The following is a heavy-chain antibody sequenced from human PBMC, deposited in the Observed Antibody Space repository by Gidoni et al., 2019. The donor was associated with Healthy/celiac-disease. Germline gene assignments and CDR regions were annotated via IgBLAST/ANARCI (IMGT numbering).Heavy chain of an antibody. Sequence: EVQPVESGGGLVKPGGCLSLSCGAYVLTFRDAGMSWVRQDQGTGMGVVGSIKSKTDGGTTDYAAPVKGRFTISRDDAKNTLYLQMNSLKTEDTAVYYCTTDTNTGAISGVVDAFDIWGQGTMVTVSS. D-gene: IGHD3-3*01. CDR2: IKSKTDGGTT. CDR3: TTDTNTGAISGVVDAFDI. V-gene: IGHV3-15*01. J-gene: IGHJ3*02. CDR1: VLTFRDAG.